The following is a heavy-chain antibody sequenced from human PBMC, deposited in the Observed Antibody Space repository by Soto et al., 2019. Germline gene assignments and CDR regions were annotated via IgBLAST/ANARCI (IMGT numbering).Heavy chain of an antibody. J-gene: IGHJ4*02. D-gene: IGHD3-22*01. Sequence: QVQLVESGGGLVKTGGSLRIVCEASGFTFSDYYMSWVRQAPGKGRVWVSYISSSGNIIYYADSVKGRFTISRDNAKTSLYLQMNSLRADDTALYFCAKMSSENYYDPVFSWGQGTLVTVSS. CDR2: ISSSGNII. CDR3: AKMSSENYYDPVFS. V-gene: IGHV3-11*01. CDR1: GFTFSDYY.